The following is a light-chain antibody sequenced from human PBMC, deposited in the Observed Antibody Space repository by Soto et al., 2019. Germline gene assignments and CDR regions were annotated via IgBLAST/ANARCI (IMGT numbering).Light chain of an antibody. V-gene: IGKV1-39*01. CDR2: VAS. Sequence: DIQMTQSPSTLSASVGDRVTITCRASQTITRWMAWYQQKPGKAPNLLIYVASSLQSEVPSRFSGSGSGTDFTLTITSLQPEDFATYYCQRSYGTPITFGQGTRLEIK. CDR3: QRSYGTPIT. CDR1: QTITRW. J-gene: IGKJ5*01.